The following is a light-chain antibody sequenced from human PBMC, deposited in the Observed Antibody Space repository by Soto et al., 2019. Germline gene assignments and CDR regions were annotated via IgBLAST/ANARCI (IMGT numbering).Light chain of an antibody. CDR1: QSVSSSY. J-gene: IGKJ1*01. V-gene: IGKV3-20*01. CDR3: QQYVRSQT. Sequence: EIVLTQSPGTLSLSPGERATLSCRASQSVSSSYLAWYQQKPGQDPRLLIYGASSRATGIPDRFSGSGSGTDFTLTISRLDPEDFAVYYCQQYVRSQTFGQGTKVEIK. CDR2: GAS.